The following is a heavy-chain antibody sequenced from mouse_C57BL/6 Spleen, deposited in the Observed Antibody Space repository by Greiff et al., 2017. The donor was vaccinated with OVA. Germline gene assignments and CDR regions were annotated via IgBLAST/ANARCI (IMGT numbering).Heavy chain of an antibody. V-gene: IGHV3-6*01. Sequence: EVKLQESGPGLVKPSQSLSLTCSVTGYSITSGYYWNWIRQFPGNKLEWMGYISYDGSNNYNPSLKNRISITRDTSKNQFFLKLNSVTTEDTAAYYCARGDYDYDLAYWGQGTLVTVSA. D-gene: IGHD2-4*01. CDR1: GYSITSGYY. CDR3: ARGDYDYDLAY. J-gene: IGHJ3*01. CDR2: ISYDGSN.